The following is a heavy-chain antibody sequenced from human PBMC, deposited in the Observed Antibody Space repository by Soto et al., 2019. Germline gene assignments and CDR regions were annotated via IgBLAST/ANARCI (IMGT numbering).Heavy chain of an antibody. J-gene: IGHJ3*02. Sequence: VGPLRLRCAACGVSWINYAGHCVRQTPGKGLEWVAVLSYDGSTKYYADYVKGRFTISRDNSKNTLYMQMNSLRAEDTAVYYCAKDVVLRYFDVEHAFDIRVQRTIVTVS. CDR1: GVSWINYA. CDR2: LSYDGSTK. D-gene: IGHD3-9*01. CDR3: AKDVVLRYFDVEHAFDI. V-gene: IGHV3-30-3*01.